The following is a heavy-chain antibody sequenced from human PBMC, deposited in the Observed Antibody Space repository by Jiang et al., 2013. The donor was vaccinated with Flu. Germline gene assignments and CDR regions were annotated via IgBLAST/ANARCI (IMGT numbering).Heavy chain of an antibody. D-gene: IGHD3-10*01. CDR3: ARDASAISLWFGELLPWGWFDP. Sequence: GAEVKKPGASVKVSCKASGYTFTGYYMHWVRQAPGQGLEWMGWINPNSGDTNYAQKFQGRVTMTRDTSISTAYMELSRLRSDDTAVYYCARDASAISLWFGELLPWGWFDPWGQGTLVTVSS. CDR2: INPNSGDT. CDR1: GYTFTGYY. V-gene: IGHV1-2*02. J-gene: IGHJ5*02.